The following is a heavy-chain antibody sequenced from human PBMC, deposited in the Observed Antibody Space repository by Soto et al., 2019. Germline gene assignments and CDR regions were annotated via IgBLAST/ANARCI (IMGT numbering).Heavy chain of an antibody. CDR2: IKQDGSEK. CDR1: GFTFSTYW. Sequence: GGSLRLSCSASGFTFSTYWMSWVRQAPGKGLEWVANIKQDGSEKYYVDSVRGRGTISRDTAKNSLYLQMNSLRAEDTAVYYCARAYYYDSSGFSPGGYWGQGTLVTVSS. CDR3: ARAYYYDSSGFSPGGY. J-gene: IGHJ4*02. V-gene: IGHV3-7*01. D-gene: IGHD3-22*01.